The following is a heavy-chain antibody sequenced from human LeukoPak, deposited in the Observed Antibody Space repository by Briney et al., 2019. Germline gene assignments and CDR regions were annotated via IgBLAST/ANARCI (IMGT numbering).Heavy chain of an antibody. J-gene: IGHJ4*02. CDR1: GFTFSNYW. Sequence: GGSLRLSCAASGFTFSNYWMSWIRQAPGKGLEWVANIKQDGSEKHFVDSVRGRFTISRDNAKNSLYLQMNSLRAEDTALYYCAKDLGYSYGFDYWGQGTLVTVSS. D-gene: IGHD5-18*01. CDR2: IKQDGSEK. CDR3: AKDLGYSYGFDY. V-gene: IGHV3-7*03.